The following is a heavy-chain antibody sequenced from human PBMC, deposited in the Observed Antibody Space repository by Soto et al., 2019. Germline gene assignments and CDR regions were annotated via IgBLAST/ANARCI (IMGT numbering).Heavy chain of an antibody. Sequence: SETLSLTCTVSGDAIYIGGYYWTWIRQHPGKGLEWIGYIYHTGKTYYNPSLESRVTMSVDTSKNQFSLKLASVNAADTAVYYRARAGSSTGNSIDTWGQGTLVTISS. CDR3: ARAGSSTGNSIDT. J-gene: IGHJ5*02. CDR1: GDAIYIGGYY. V-gene: IGHV4-31*03. D-gene: IGHD2-2*01. CDR2: IYHTGKT.